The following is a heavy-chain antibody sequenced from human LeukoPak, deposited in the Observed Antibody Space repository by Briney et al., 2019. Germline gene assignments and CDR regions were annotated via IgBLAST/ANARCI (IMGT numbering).Heavy chain of an antibody. CDR3: ARDLANYFDY. D-gene: IGHD3-16*01. V-gene: IGHV3-48*03. CDR2: ISGSGSTT. J-gene: IGHJ4*02. Sequence: PGGSLRLSCAASGFTFSSYEMNWVRQAPGKGLEWVSYISGSGSTTYYVDSVKGRFTISRDNAKNSLYLQMISLRAEDTALYFCARDLANYFDYWGQGTLVTVSS. CDR1: GFTFSSYE.